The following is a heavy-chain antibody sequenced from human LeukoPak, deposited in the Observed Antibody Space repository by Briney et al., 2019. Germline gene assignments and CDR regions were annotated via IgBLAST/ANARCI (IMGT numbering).Heavy chain of an antibody. D-gene: IGHD2-2*01. J-gene: IGHJ5*02. CDR1: GYTFTSYD. CDR3: AGGVYCSSTSCYGDNWFDP. Sequence: ASVKVSCKASGYTFTSYDINWVRQATGQGLEWMGWMNPNSGNTGYAQKFQGRVTMTRNTSISTAYMELSSLRSEDTAVYYCAGGVYCSSTSCYGDNWFDPWGQGTLVTVSS. V-gene: IGHV1-8*01. CDR2: MNPNSGNT.